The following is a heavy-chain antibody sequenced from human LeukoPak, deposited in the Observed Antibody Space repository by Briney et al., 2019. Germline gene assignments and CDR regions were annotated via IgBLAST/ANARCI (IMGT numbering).Heavy chain of an antibody. J-gene: IGHJ4*02. CDR2: IIPHRSTA. D-gene: IGHD2/OR15-2a*01. Sequence: PGGSLRLSCAASGFILSSYWMHWVRQARGKGVVWVALIIPHRSTALSADSLRCPFTISRDNAYNTLYLQLNSLRAEDTAVYYCARVSFCPRCHFDYWGQGTQVTVSS. CDR1: GFILSSYW. CDR3: ARVSFCPRCHFDY. V-gene: IGHV3-74*03.